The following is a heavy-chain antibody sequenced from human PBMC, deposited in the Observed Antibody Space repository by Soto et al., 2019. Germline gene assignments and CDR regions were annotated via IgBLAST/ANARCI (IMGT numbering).Heavy chain of an antibody. CDR3: ARGRIVASIHDAFEI. Sequence: QGQLLQSGDEVKTPGASVRVSCRASGYPFTSYGISWVRQAPGQGLEWVAWISAYNGNRDIAQKFQGRVTMNLETSTDTAHMELGDLTSADTAVYYCARGRIVASIHDAFEIWGQGTNVTVSS. D-gene: IGHD5-12*01. V-gene: IGHV1-18*01. CDR1: GYPFTSYG. J-gene: IGHJ3*02. CDR2: ISAYNGNR.